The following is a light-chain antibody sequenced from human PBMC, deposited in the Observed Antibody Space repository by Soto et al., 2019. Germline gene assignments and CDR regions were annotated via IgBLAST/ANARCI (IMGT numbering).Light chain of an antibody. CDR3: QQHEDLPLT. CDR2: DAS. CDR1: QGITKS. V-gene: IGKV1-33*01. J-gene: IGKJ3*01. Sequence: DIQMTQSPSSLSSSVGDRVTITCQASQGITKSLYWYQQKQGKAPKLLLYDASILETGVPSRFTGSGSGTDFTFTISGLQPEDIAKYYCQQHEDLPLTFGPGTKVNIK.